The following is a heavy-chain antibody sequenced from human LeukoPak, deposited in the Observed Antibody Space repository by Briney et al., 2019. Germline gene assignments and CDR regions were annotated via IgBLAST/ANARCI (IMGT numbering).Heavy chain of an antibody. CDR3: ARSGCTNGVCYRALFDY. D-gene: IGHD2-8*01. CDR2: ISSSGSTI. Sequence: GGPLRLSCAASGFTFSDYYMSWIRQAPGKGLQWVSYISSSGSTIYYADSVKGRFTISRDNAKNSLSLQMTSLRAEDTAVYYCARSGCTNGVCYRALFDYWGQGTLVTVSS. J-gene: IGHJ4*02. CDR1: GFTFSDYY. V-gene: IGHV3-11*04.